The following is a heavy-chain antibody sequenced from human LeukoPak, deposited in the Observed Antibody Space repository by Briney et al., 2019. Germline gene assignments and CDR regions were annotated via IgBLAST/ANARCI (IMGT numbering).Heavy chain of an antibody. V-gene: IGHV1-46*01. CDR1: GYTFTSYY. D-gene: IGHD6-6*01. Sequence: ASVKVSCKASGYTFTSYYIHWVRQAPGQELEGMGIINPSGGSTSYAQKFQGRVTMTRDTSTSTVYMELSSLRSEDTAVYYCARVSSSRAPFDDWGQGTLVTVSP. CDR2: INPSGGST. J-gene: IGHJ4*02. CDR3: ARVSSSRAPFDD.